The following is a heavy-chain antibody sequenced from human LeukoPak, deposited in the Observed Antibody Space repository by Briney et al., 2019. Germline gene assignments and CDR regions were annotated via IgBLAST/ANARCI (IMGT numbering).Heavy chain of an antibody. CDR2: IYHSGST. Sequence: PSETLSLTCTVSSGSISSSSYYWGWIRQPPGKGLEWIGSIYHSGSTYYNPSLKSRVTISVDTSKNQFSLKLSSVTAADTAVYYCAREPSGGSYSLDYWGQGTLVTVSS. CDR1: SGSISSSSYY. J-gene: IGHJ4*02. D-gene: IGHD1-26*01. CDR3: AREPSGGSYSLDY. V-gene: IGHV4-39*07.